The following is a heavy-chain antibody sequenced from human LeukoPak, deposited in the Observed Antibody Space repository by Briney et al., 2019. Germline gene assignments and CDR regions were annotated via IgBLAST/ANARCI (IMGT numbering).Heavy chain of an antibody. CDR1: GGTFSSYA. J-gene: IGHJ4*02. V-gene: IGHV1-69*13. D-gene: IGHD3-22*01. CDR2: IIPIFGTA. CDR3: ARRHYYDSSGYYDY. Sequence: ASVKVSCKASGGTFSSYAISWVRQAPGQGLEWMGGIIPIFGTANYAQKFQGRVTITADESTSTAYMELSSLRSEDTAVYYCARRHYYDSSGYYDYWGRGTLVTVSS.